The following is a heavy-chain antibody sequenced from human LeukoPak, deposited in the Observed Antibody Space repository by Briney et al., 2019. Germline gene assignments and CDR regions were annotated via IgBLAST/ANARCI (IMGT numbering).Heavy chain of an antibody. Sequence: SETLSLTCTVSGGSISSYYWSWIRQPPGKGLEWIGYIYYSGSTNYNPSLKSRVTISVDTSKNQFSLKLSSVTAADTAVCYCARDTIRYYMDVWGKGTTVTVSS. CDR1: GGSISSYY. CDR2: IYYSGST. D-gene: IGHD2-2*02. CDR3: ARDTIRYYMDV. J-gene: IGHJ6*03. V-gene: IGHV4-59*01.